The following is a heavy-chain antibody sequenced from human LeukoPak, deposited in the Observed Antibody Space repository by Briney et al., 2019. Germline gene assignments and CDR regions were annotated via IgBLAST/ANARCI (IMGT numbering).Heavy chain of an antibody. CDR3: AKQTGAPPY. D-gene: IGHD3-9*01. CDR1: GFTFNSYA. Sequence: PGGSLRLSCAASGFTFNSYAVGWVRQAPGKGLEWVSTISGSGGSTFYADSVKGRFTISRDNSKNTLYLQMNSLRAEDTAVYYCAKQTGAPPYWGQGTLVTVSS. J-gene: IGHJ4*02. V-gene: IGHV3-23*01. CDR2: ISGSGGST.